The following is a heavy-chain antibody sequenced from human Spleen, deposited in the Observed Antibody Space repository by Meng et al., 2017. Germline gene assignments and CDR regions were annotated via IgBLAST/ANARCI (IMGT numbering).Heavy chain of an antibody. D-gene: IGHD2/OR15-2a*01. CDR3: ARMGLKYFDP. J-gene: IGHJ5*02. V-gene: IGHV1-2*06. CDR1: GYTVINNY. Sequence: QVQLVQSGAEVKKPGASVKVSCKASGYTVINNYMHWVRQAPGQGLEWMGRINPKSGDTHYAQKFQGRVTMTGDTSASTAYMELSSLRSEDTAVYYCARMGLKYFDPWGQGTLVTVSS. CDR2: INPKSGDT.